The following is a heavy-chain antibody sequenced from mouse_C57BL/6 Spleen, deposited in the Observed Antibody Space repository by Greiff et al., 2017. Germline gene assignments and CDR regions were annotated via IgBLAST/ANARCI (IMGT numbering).Heavy chain of an antibody. CDR3: ARYFSTVGGEHFDY. V-gene: IGHV7-3*01. J-gene: IGHJ2*01. CDR2: IRHKANGYTT. D-gene: IGHD1-1*01. Sequence: EVQRVESGAGLVRPGGSLSLSCAASGYTFTDYYMSWVRQPPGQALEWLGFIRHKANGYTTEYSASVKGRLTISRDNSQSILYLRTDDMGADDRATDYCARYFSTVGGEHFDYWGQGTTLTVSS. CDR1: GYTFTDYY.